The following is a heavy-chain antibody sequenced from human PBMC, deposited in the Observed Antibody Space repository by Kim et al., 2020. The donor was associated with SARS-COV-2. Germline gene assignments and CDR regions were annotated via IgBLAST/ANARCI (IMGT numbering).Heavy chain of an antibody. Sequence: GGSLRLSCAASGFTFSSYSMNWVRQAPGKGLEWVSYISSSSSTIYYADSVKGRFTISRDNAKNSLYLQMNSLRAEDTAVYYCATSRIGIAAAATDYWGQGTLVTVSS. CDR2: ISSSSSTI. J-gene: IGHJ4*02. V-gene: IGHV3-48*04. CDR3: ATSRIGIAAAATDY. CDR1: GFTFSSYS. D-gene: IGHD6-13*01.